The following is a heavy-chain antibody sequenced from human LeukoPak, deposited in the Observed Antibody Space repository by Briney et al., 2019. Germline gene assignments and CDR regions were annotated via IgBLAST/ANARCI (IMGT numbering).Heavy chain of an antibody. Sequence: SETLSLTCTVSGGSISSYYWSWIRQPPGKGLEWIGYIYYSGSTNYNPSLKSRVTISVDTSKNQLSLKLSSVTAADTAVYYCARALTVDWYFDLWGRGTLVTVSS. CDR1: GGSISSYY. V-gene: IGHV4-59*01. CDR3: ARALTVDWYFDL. J-gene: IGHJ2*01. D-gene: IGHD7-27*01. CDR2: IYYSGST.